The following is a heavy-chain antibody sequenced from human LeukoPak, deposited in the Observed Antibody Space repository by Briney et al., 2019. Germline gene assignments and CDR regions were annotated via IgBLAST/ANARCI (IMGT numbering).Heavy chain of an antibody. CDR1: GFTFSSYS. D-gene: IGHD3-16*01. CDR2: ISESSGNI. CDR3: AKWGLAYGLDV. V-gene: IGHV3-23*01. J-gene: IGHJ6*02. Sequence: PGGSLRLSCAASGFTFSSYSMNWVRQAPGKGLEWVSAISESSGNIYYADSVRGRYTISRDNSKNTLYLHMNSLSAEDTAVYYCAKWGLAYGLDVWGQGTTVTVSS.